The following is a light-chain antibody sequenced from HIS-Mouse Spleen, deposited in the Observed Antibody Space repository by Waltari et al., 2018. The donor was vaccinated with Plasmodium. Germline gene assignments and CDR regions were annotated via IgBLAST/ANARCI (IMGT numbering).Light chain of an antibody. CDR1: PGISSY. Sequence: LRMNPSPFPFLSTPSSKINNTCRARPGISSYFTWYQQKTGKAPKLLIYAASTLQSGVPSRFSGSGSGTDFTLTISCLQSEDFATYYCQQYYSYPLTFGGGTKVEIK. V-gene: IGKV1-8*01. CDR2: AAS. J-gene: IGKJ4*01. CDR3: QQYYSYPLT.